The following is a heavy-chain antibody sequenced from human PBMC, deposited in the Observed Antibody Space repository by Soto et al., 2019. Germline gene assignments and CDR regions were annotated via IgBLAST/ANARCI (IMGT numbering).Heavy chain of an antibody. J-gene: IGHJ6*02. V-gene: IGHV1-46*01. CDR1: GNTFTSYY. CDR2: INPSGGST. CDR3: ARDREQWLVRDYYYGMDV. D-gene: IGHD6-19*01. Sequence: ASVKVSWKASGNTFTSYYIHWGRQAPGQRLEWMGIINPSGGSTSYAQKFQGRVTMTRDTSTSTVYMELSSLRSEDTAVYYCARDREQWLVRDYYYGMDVWGQGTTVTVSS.